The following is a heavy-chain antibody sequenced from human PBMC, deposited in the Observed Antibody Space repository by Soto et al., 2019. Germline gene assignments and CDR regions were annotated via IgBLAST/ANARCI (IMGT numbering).Heavy chain of an antibody. V-gene: IGHV3-23*01. Sequence: EVQLLESGGGLVQPGGSLRLSCAASGFTFSSYAMSWVRQAPGKGLEWVSAISGSGGSTYYADSVKGRFTISRDNSKNTLYLQMNSLGAEDTAVYYCAKTETMALWYFDYWGQGTQVTVSS. CDR2: ISGSGGST. J-gene: IGHJ4*02. D-gene: IGHD2-21*01. CDR1: GFTFSSYA. CDR3: AKTETMALWYFDY.